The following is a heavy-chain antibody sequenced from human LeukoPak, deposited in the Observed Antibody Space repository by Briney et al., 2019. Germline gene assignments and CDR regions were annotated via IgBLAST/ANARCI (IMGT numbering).Heavy chain of an antibody. Sequence: SETLSLTCTVSGGSISGYYWNWMRQPPGKGLEWIGYFYYSGSTNYNPSLRGRITISLDTSKNQFSLTLSSVTAADTAVYYCARCAVMDDDYFDYWGQGTLVTVSS. D-gene: IGHD3-16*01. CDR2: FYYSGST. V-gene: IGHV4-59*01. CDR3: ARCAVMDDDYFDY. J-gene: IGHJ4*02. CDR1: GGSISGYY.